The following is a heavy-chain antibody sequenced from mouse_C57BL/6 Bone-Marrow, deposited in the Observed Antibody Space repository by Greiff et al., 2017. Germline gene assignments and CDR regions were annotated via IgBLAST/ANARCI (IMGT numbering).Heavy chain of an antibody. V-gene: IGHV1-55*01. Sequence: QVHVKQPGAELVKPGASVKMSCKASGYTFTSYWITWVKQRPGQGLEWIGDIYPGSGSTNYNEKFKSKATLTVDTSSSTAYMQLSSLTSEDSAVYYCASTMVTTGAYWGQGTLVTVSA. CDR2: IYPGSGST. CDR3: ASTMVTTGAY. J-gene: IGHJ3*01. CDR1: GYTFTSYW. D-gene: IGHD2-2*01.